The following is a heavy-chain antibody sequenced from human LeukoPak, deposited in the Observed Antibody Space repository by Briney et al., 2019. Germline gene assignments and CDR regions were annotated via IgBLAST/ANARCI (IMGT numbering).Heavy chain of an antibody. J-gene: IGHJ3*02. D-gene: IGHD2-21*02. Sequence: ASVKVSCKASGYTFTSYGISWVRQAPGQGLEWMGWISAYNGNTNYAQKLQGRVTMTTDTSTSTAYMELRSLRSDDTAVYYCARDRPSPYCGGDCYFSERHDAFDIWGQGTMVTVPS. CDR2: ISAYNGNT. V-gene: IGHV1-18*01. CDR3: ARDRPSPYCGGDCYFSERHDAFDI. CDR1: GYTFTSYG.